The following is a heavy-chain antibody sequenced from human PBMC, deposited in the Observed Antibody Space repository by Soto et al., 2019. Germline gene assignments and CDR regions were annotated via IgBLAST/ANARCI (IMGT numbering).Heavy chain of an antibody. CDR2: IYPGDSDT. Sequence: PGESLKISCKVSAYSFTNNWIGWVRQMPGKGLEWMGSIYPGDSDTTYSPSFQGQVTISADRSIDTAYLQWSSLKASDTAMYYCARFSLFCTNGVCQFDYWGQGTQVTVSS. CDR3: ARFSLFCTNGVCQFDY. V-gene: IGHV5-51*01. J-gene: IGHJ4*02. CDR1: AYSFTNNW. D-gene: IGHD2-8*01.